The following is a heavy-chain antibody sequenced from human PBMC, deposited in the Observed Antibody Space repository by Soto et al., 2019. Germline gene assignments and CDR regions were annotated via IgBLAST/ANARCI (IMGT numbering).Heavy chain of an antibody. CDR3: AKEGSASDYNGMDV. CDR1: GFTFSDHA. Sequence: GGSLRLSCAASGFTFSDHAMHWVRQAPGKGLEWVAVISFDGSNQYYADSVKGRFTISRDNSKNTLDLQMNSLRAEETAVYYCAKEGSASDYNGMDVWGQGTTVTVSS. V-gene: IGHV3-30*18. D-gene: IGHD6-6*01. J-gene: IGHJ6*02. CDR2: ISFDGSNQ.